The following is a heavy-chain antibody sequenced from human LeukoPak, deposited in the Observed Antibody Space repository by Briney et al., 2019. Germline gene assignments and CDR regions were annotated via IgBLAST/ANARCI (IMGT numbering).Heavy chain of an antibody. CDR3: AREDYSGYDFYDY. CDR2: ISSSSSNR. J-gene: IGHJ4*02. Sequence: PGGSLRLSCAASGFTFSDYYMSWIRQAPGKGLEWVSYISSSSSNRNYADSVKGRFTISRDNAKNTLYLQMNSLRVEDTAVYYCAREDYSGYDFYDYWGQGSLVTVSS. CDR1: GFTFSDYY. V-gene: IGHV3-11*06. D-gene: IGHD5-12*01.